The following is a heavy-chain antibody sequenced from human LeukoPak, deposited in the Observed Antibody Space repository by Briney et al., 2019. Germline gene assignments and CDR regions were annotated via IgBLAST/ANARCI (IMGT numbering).Heavy chain of an antibody. D-gene: IGHD2-15*01. V-gene: IGHV4-59*01. Sequence: KPSETLSLTCTVSGGSISSYYWSWIRQPPGKGLEWIGYIYYSGSTNYNPSLKSRVTISVDTSKNQFSLKLSSVTAADTAVYYCASSTVVVVAVSRFDYWGQGTLVTVSS. J-gene: IGHJ4*02. CDR1: GGSISSYY. CDR2: IYYSGST. CDR3: ASSTVVVVAVSRFDY.